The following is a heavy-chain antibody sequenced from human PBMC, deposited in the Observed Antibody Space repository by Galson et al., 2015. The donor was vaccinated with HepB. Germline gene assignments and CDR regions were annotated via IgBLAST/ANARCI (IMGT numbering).Heavy chain of an antibody. CDR1: GGSFSGYY. Sequence: ETLSLTCAAYGGSFSGYYWSWIRQPPGKGMEWIGDIKHSGGTSYNPALKSRVTMSVDTSKNQFSLQLRSVTAADTAVYYCARGYQLISTIVVVFTGVEDAFDIWGRGTMVTVSS. J-gene: IGHJ3*02. CDR3: ARGYQLISTIVVVFTGVEDAFDI. CDR2: IKHSGGT. V-gene: IGHV4-34*01. D-gene: IGHD2-15*01.